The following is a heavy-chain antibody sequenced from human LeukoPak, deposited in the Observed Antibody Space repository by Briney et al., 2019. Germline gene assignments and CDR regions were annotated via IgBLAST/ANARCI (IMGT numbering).Heavy chain of an antibody. J-gene: IGHJ4*02. Sequence: GGSLRLSCAASGFTFSSYEMNWVRQAPGKGLGWVSYISSSSSTIYYADSVKGRFTISRDNAKNSLYLQMNTLRAEDTAVYYCARDRHKYNYDSGGYPPYWGQGTLVTVSS. CDR3: ARDRHKYNYDSGGYPPY. CDR2: ISSSSSTI. D-gene: IGHD3-22*01. CDR1: GFTFSSYE. V-gene: IGHV3-48*01.